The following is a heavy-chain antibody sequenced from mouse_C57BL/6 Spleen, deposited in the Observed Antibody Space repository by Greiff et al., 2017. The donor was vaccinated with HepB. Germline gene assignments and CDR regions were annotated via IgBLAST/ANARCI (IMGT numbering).Heavy chain of an antibody. J-gene: IGHJ2*01. D-gene: IGHD1-1*01. CDR3: ARSNYGSSSYYFDY. CDR2: INPSSGYT. V-gene: IGHV1-4*01. Sequence: VQLQESGAELARPGASVKMSCKASGYTFTSYTMHWVKQRPGQGLEWIGYINPSSGYTKYNQKFKDKATLTADKSSSTAYMQLSSLTSEDSAVYYCARSNYGSSSYYFDYWGQGTTLTVSS. CDR1: GYTFTSYT.